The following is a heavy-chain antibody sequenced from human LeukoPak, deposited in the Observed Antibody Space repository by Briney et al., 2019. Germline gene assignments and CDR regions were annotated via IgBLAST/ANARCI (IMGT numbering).Heavy chain of an antibody. V-gene: IGHV4-38-2*02. Sequence: SETLSLTCTVSGYSISSGYYWGWIRQPPGKGLEWIGSIYHSGSTYYNPSLKSRVTISVDTSKNQFSLKLSSVTAADTAVYYCARGHGTGESRGQGTLVTVSS. J-gene: IGHJ4*02. CDR3: ARGHGTGES. CDR1: GYSISSGYY. CDR2: IYHSGST. D-gene: IGHD1-26*01.